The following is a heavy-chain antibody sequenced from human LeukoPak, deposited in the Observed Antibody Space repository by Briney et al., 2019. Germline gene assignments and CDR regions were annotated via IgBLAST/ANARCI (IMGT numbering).Heavy chain of an antibody. Sequence: GRSLRLSCAASGFTIDDYAMHWVRQAPGKGPEWVSGISWNSGSIGYADSVKGRFTIYRDNAKNSLYLQMNSLRADDTALYYCAQSSGDYIYYYMDVWGQGTTVTVSS. CDR1: GFTIDDYA. V-gene: IGHV3-9*01. D-gene: IGHD4-17*01. CDR3: AQSSGDYIYYYMDV. J-gene: IGHJ6*03. CDR2: ISWNSGSI.